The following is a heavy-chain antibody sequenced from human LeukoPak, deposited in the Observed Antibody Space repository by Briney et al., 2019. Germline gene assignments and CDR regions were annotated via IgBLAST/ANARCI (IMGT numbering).Heavy chain of an antibody. Sequence: SVKVSSKGSVYTFSRYYMHWVRQAPGQGREGVGWIYPNSGGTNYAQKLQGRVTMTRDTSISTAYMELSRLRSDDTAVYYCAREPYPPPWYYFDNWGQGTLVTVSS. CDR1: VYTFSRYY. V-gene: IGHV1-2*02. CDR2: IYPNSGGT. D-gene: IGHD2-8*02. CDR3: AREPYPPPWYYFDN. J-gene: IGHJ4*02.